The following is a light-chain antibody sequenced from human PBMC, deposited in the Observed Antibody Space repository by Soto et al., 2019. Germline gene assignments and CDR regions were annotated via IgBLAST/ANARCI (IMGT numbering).Light chain of an antibody. V-gene: IGLV2-14*01. CDR2: EVS. J-gene: IGLJ1*01. Sequence: QSALTQPASVSGSPGQSITISCTGTSSDVGGYNYVSWYQQHPGKAPKLMIYEVSNRPSGVSNRFSGSKSGNTASLTISGLQSEDEVDYYCSSYTSSGTLGVFGTGTKVTVL. CDR3: SSYTSSGTLGV. CDR1: SSDVGGYNY.